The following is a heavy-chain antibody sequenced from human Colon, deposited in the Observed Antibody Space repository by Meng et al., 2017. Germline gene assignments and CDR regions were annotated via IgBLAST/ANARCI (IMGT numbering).Heavy chain of an antibody. CDR2: TYYRSEWQN. D-gene: IGHD3-10*01. J-gene: IGHJ4*02. CDR1: GDSVSSNRAL. CDR3: TTWYGEY. Sequence: QVQLQQSGPGLVKPSQTLSLTCAISGDSVSSNRALWHWVRQSPSRGLEWLGQTYYRSEWQNHYGVSVKSRITINADTSRNHFSLHLNSVTPEDTAVYYCTTWYGEYWGQGTLLTVSS. V-gene: IGHV6-1*01.